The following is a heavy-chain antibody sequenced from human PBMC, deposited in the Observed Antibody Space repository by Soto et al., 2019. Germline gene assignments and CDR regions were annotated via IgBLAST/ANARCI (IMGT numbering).Heavy chain of an antibody. CDR2: IIPILGIA. CDR1: GGTFSSYT. J-gene: IGHJ5*02. Sequence: GASVKVSCKASGGTFSSYTISWVRQAPGQGLEWMGRIIPILGIANYAQKFQGRVTITADKSTSTAYMELSSLRSEDTAVYYCARDRSSGYSYLWFDPWGQGTLVTVSS. D-gene: IGHD5-18*01. CDR3: ARDRSSGYSYLWFDP. V-gene: IGHV1-69*04.